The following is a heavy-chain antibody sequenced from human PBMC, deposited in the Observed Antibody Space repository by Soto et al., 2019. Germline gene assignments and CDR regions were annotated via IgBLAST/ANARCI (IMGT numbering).Heavy chain of an antibody. V-gene: IGHV4-4*02. Sequence: SETLSLTCAVSGGSISSSNWWSWVRQPPGKGLEWIGEIYHSGSTNYNPSLKSRVTISVDKSKNQFSLKLSSVTAADTAVYYCARGVTLGYCSGGSCSYYFDYWGQGTLVT. D-gene: IGHD2-15*01. CDR1: GGSISSSNW. CDR2: IYHSGST. J-gene: IGHJ4*02. CDR3: ARGVTLGYCSGGSCSYYFDY.